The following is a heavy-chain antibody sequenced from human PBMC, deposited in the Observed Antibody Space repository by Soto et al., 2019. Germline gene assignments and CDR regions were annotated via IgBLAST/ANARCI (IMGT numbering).Heavy chain of an antibody. CDR2: VHDSWGS. J-gene: IGHJ6*02. Sequence: QVPLQESVPGLVKPSETLSLSCNFFGGSLSSSYWSWIRKPPGKGLEWIGYVHDSWGSHYNPSLKSRVAISLVTSKSQFSLKLTSVTATDTAVYYLGRKGFGALNGPVAVWGQATTVTFSS. CDR1: GGSLSSSY. CDR3: GRKGFGALNGPVAV. V-gene: IGHV4-59*08. D-gene: IGHD3-10*01.